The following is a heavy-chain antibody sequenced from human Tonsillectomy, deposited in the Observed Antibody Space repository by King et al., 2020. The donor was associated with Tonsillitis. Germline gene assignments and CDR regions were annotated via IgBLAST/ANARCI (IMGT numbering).Heavy chain of an antibody. J-gene: IGHJ6*02. CDR3: AKEGAHDNYTSCYYYGMDV. CDR1: GFTFDDYA. V-gene: IGHV3-9*01. CDR2: ISWNSGSI. Sequence: VQLVQSGGGLVQPGRSLRLSCAASGFTFDDYAMHWVRQAPGKGLEWVSGISWNSGSIGYADSVKGRFTISRDNAKNSLYLQMNSLRDEDTALYYCAKEGAHDNYTSCYYYGMDVWGQGTTVTVSS. D-gene: IGHD4-11*01.